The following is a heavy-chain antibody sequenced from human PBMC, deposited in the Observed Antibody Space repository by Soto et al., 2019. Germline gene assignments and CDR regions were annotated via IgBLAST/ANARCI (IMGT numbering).Heavy chain of an antibody. Sequence: QVQLVESGGGVVQPGRSLRLSCAASGFTFSSYGMHWVRQAPGKGLEWVAVISYDGSNKYYADSVKGRFTISRDNSKNTLYLQVNSLRAEDTAVYYCAIHSSSVYYGMDVWGQGTTVTVSS. D-gene: IGHD6-6*01. V-gene: IGHV3-30*03. J-gene: IGHJ6*02. CDR2: ISYDGSNK. CDR3: AIHSSSVYYGMDV. CDR1: GFTFSSYG.